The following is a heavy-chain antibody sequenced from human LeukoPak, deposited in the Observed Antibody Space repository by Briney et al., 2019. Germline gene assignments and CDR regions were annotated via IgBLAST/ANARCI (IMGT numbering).Heavy chain of an antibody. CDR1: GYSFATYG. D-gene: IGHD6-13*01. Sequence: GASVKVSCKTSGYSFATYGFCWVRQAPGDGLEWVGWISANTGKTSYAQKFQDRVTMTTDTSTTTAYMELRSLRLDDTAVYFCAKVAGDRMDYWGQGTLVTVSS. J-gene: IGHJ4*02. CDR2: ISANTGKT. CDR3: AKVAGDRMDY. V-gene: IGHV1-18*01.